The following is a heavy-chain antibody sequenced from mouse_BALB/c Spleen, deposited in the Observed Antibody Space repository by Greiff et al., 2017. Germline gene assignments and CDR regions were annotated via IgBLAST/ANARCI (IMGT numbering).Heavy chain of an antibody. V-gene: IGHV5-4*02. D-gene: IGHD2-4*01. Sequence: EVQRVESGGGLVKPGGSLKLSCAASGFTFSDYYMYWVRQTPEKRLEWVATISDGGSYTYYPDSVKGRFTISRDNAKNNLYLQMSSLKSEDTAMYYCARGGRLRPLWYFDVWGAGTTVTVSS. J-gene: IGHJ1*01. CDR1: GFTFSDYY. CDR3: ARGGRLRPLWYFDV. CDR2: ISDGGSYT.